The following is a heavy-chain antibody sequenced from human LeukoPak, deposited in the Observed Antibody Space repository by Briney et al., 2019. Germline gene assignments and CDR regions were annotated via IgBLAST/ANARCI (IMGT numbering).Heavy chain of an antibody. CDR2: ITSSGDSV. CDR3: GGGHWGLDY. J-gene: IGHJ4*02. Sequence: GGSLRLSCAASGLTFSDHYMTWIRQAPGKGPEWVSYITSSGDSVSYADSVKGRFTITKDNAKNSLYLQMNRLRAEDTAVYYCGGGHWGLDYWGQGTLVTVSS. CDR1: GLTFSDHY. V-gene: IGHV3-11*01. D-gene: IGHD7-27*01.